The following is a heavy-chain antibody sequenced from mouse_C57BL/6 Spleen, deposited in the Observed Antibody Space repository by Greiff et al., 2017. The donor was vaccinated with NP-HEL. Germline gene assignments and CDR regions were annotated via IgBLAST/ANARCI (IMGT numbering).Heavy chain of an antibody. Sequence: QVQLQQPGAELVKPRASVKMSCKASGYTFTSYWITWVKQRPGQGLEWIGDIYPGSGSTNYNEKFKSKATLTVDTSSSTAYMQLSSLTSEDSAVYYCARPYGNYGYFDVWGTGTTVTVSS. CDR1: GYTFTSYW. V-gene: IGHV1-55*01. CDR2: IYPGSGST. CDR3: ARPYGNYGYFDV. J-gene: IGHJ1*03. D-gene: IGHD2-10*02.